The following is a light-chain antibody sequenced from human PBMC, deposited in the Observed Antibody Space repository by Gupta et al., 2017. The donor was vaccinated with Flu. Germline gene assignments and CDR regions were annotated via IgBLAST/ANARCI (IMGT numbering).Light chain of an antibody. CDR3: QSYDSSLSGSYV. V-gene: IGLV1-40*01. CDR1: SSNIGADHD. J-gene: IGLJ1*01. CDR2: ANI. Sequence: VTISCTGSSSNIGADHDVHWYQQNPGTAPKLLIYANIIRPSGVPDRFSGSKSGTSASLAITGLQAEDEADYYCQSYDSSLSGSYVFGTGTKVTVL.